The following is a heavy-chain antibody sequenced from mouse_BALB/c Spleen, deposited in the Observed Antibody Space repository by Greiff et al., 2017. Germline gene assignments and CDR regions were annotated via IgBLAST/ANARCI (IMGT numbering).Heavy chain of an antibody. J-gene: IGHJ4*01. D-gene: IGHD2-4*01. CDR1: GFTFSSYA. V-gene: IGHV5-9-4*01. CDR2: ISSGGSYT. CDR3: AREGTMITTTGYAMDY. Sequence: EVQGVESGGGLVKPGGSLKLSCAASGFTFSSYAMSWVRQSPEKRLEWVAEISSGGSYTYYPDTVTGRFTISRDNAKNTLYLEMSSLRSEDTAMYYCAREGTMITTTGYAMDYWGQGTSVTVSS.